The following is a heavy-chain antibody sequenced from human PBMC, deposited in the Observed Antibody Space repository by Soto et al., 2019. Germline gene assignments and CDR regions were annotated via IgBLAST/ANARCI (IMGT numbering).Heavy chain of an antibody. CDR3: VKDVEPGGAAY. CDR1: GFTSDDHG. V-gene: IGHV3-9*02. Sequence: EVQLVESGGALVQPGRSLRLSCAISGFTSDDHGMHWVRQAPGKGLEWVSGIIWNSGHLGYADSVKGRFTISRDNAEKSLYLQMNSLRDDDTALYYCVKDVEPGGAAYWGQGTLVTVSS. J-gene: IGHJ4*02. D-gene: IGHD3-16*01. CDR2: IIWNSGHL.